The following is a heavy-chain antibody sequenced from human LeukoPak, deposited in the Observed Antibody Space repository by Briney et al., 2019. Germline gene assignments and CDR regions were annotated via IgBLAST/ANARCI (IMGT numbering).Heavy chain of an antibody. CDR2: IKQDGSEK. J-gene: IGHJ4*02. CDR1: GFTFSSYW. D-gene: IGHD5-18*01. Sequence: GGSLRLSCAASGFTFSSYWMNWVRQAPGKGLEWVANIKQDGSEKYYVDSVKGRFAISRDNAKNSLYLQMNSLRAEDTAVYYCARDPSRGYSCGYEDYWGQGTLVTVSS. V-gene: IGHV3-7*01. CDR3: ARDPSRGYSCGYEDY.